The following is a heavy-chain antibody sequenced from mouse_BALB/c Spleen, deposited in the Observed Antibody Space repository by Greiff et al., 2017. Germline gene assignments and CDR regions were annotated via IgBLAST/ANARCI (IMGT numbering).Heavy chain of an antibody. D-gene: IGHD2-1*01. CDR1: GYSFTSYW. V-gene: IGHV1-5*01. CDR3: TRDHLLWSFDY. CDR2: IYPGNSDT. J-gene: IGHJ2*01. Sequence: EVQLQQSGTVLARPGASVKMSCKASGYSFTSYWMHWVKQRPGQGLEWIGAIYPGNSDTSYNQKFKGKAKLTAVTSASTAYMELSSLTNEDSAVYYCTRDHLLWSFDYWGQGTTLTVSS.